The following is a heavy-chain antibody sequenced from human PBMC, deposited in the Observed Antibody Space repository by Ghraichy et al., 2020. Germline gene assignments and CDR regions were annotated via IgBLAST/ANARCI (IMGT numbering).Heavy chain of an antibody. CDR1: GGSINNTTYY. D-gene: IGHD3-22*01. Sequence: SETRSLTCTVSGGSINNTTYYWDWIRQAPGKGLEWIGSIHFSGSTYFNPSLKSRVTLSVDTSKNQFSLKLSSVTAADTAVFYCARRNYHDSTGYYRSHYFDYWGQGTLVTVSS. J-gene: IGHJ4*02. CDR3: ARRNYHDSTGYYRSHYFDY. CDR2: IHFSGST. V-gene: IGHV4-39*01.